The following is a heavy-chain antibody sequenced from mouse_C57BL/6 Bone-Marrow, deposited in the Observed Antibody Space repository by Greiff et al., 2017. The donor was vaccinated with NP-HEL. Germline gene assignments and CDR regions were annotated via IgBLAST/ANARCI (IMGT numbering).Heavy chain of an antibody. CDR2: IYPGSGNT. J-gene: IGHJ2*01. CDR1: GYTFTDYY. Sequence: QVQLQQSGAELVRPGASVKQSCKASGYTFTDYYINWVKQRPGQGLEWIARIYPGSGNTYYNEKFKGKATLTAEKSSSTAYMQLSSLTSEDSAVYFCARGDGYYDYWGQGTTLTVSS. D-gene: IGHD2-3*01. V-gene: IGHV1-76*01. CDR3: ARGDGYYDY.